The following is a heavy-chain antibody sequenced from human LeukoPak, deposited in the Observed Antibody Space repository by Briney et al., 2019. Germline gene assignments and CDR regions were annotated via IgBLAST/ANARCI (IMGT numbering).Heavy chain of an antibody. CDR2: IYHSGST. D-gene: IGHD3-9*01. CDR3: ASDDEDRYFDWLYEN. J-gene: IGHJ4*02. Sequence: TSSETLSLTCTVSGGSISSSSYYWGWIRQPPGKGLEWIGSIYHSGSTYYNPSLKGRVTISVVTSKNQFSLKLSSVTAADTAVYYCASDDEDRYFDWLYENWGQGTLVTVSS. V-gene: IGHV4-39*07. CDR1: GGSISSSSYY.